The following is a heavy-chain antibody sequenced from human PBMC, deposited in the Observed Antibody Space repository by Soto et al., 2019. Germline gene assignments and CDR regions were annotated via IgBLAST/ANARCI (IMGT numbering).Heavy chain of an antibody. Sequence: SGPTLVNATQTLTLTCTFSGFSLTTSGVGVGWIRQPPGKAPEWLELAHEYSPSLQYRLTSTKDTSKNHVGLTMTNVDPRDTATYYCTLRHDSSMGPIYWGQGIQVTVSS. J-gene: IGHJ4*02. D-gene: IGHD3-16*01. CDR2: AH. CDR3: TLRHDSSMGPIY. V-gene: IGHV2-5*01. CDR1: GFSLTTSGVG.